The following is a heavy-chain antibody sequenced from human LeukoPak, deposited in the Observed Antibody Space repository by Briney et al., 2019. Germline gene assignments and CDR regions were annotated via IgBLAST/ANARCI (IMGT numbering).Heavy chain of an antibody. Sequence: ASVKVSCEASGYTFTDYYMHWVQQAPGKGLEWMGRVDPEDGETIYAEKFQGRVTITADTSTDTAYMELSSLRSEDTAVYYCATPGTGGDYWGQGTLVTVSS. V-gene: IGHV1-69-2*01. D-gene: IGHD3-10*01. CDR3: ATPGTGGDY. CDR2: VDPEDGET. J-gene: IGHJ4*02. CDR1: GYTFTDYY.